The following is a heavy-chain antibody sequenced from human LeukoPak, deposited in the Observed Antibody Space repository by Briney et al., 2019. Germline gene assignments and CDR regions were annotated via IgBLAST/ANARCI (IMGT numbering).Heavy chain of an antibody. CDR1: GYTFTSYG. CDR3: ARVGYSSGWFDYYYGTDV. D-gene: IGHD6-19*01. V-gene: IGHV1-18*01. Sequence: ASVKVSCKASGYTFTSYGISWVRQAPGQGLEWMGWISAYNGNTNYAQKLQGRVTMTTDTSTSTAYMELRSLRSDDTAVYYCARVGYSSGWFDYYYGTDVWGQGTTVTVSS. CDR2: ISAYNGNT. J-gene: IGHJ6*02.